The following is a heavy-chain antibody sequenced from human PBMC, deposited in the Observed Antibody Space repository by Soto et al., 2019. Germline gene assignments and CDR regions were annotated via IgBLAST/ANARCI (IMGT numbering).Heavy chain of an antibody. CDR2: MSHSGGT. Sequence: QVQLQQWGAGLLKPSETLSLTCAVYGGFVSSGSYYWSWIRQPPGKGLEWIGEMSHSGGTHFNPSPQRRVTISVDTSTNQFSLKMSSVTAADAALYYCARVERGTATTVVDAFDIWGPGTMVTVSS. CDR1: GGFVSSGSYY. V-gene: IGHV4-34*01. D-gene: IGHD1-1*01. J-gene: IGHJ3*02. CDR3: ARVERGTATTVVDAFDI.